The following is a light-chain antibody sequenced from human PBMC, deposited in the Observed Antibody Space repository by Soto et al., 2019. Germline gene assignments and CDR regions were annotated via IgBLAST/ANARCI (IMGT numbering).Light chain of an antibody. CDR2: DAS. CDR1: QGIRND. J-gene: IGKJ1*01. Sequence: DIHMTQYPSSLSASLGDGVTITCRASQGIRNDLGWYQQKPGKAPKLLIYDASSLESGVPSRFSGSGSGTEFTLTISSLQPDDFATYYCQQYNTYSAFGQGTKVDIK. V-gene: IGKV1-17*01. CDR3: QQYNTYSA.